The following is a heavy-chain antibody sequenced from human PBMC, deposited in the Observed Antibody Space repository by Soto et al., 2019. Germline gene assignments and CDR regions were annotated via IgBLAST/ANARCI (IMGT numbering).Heavy chain of an antibody. CDR2: INYSENT. Sequence: SETLSLTCTVSGVSISSGDYYWSWIRQTPGKGLEWIGYINYSENTYYNPSLKSRVAISVDTSKNQFSLKLTSVTAADTAVYYCARTSRFDSWGQGTLVTVSS. V-gene: IGHV4-30-4*01. J-gene: IGHJ4*02. CDR3: ARTSRFDS. D-gene: IGHD6-6*01. CDR1: GVSISSGDYY.